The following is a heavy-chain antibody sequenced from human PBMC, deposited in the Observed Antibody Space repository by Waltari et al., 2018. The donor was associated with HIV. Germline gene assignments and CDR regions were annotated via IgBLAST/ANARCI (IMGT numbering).Heavy chain of an antibody. CDR1: GYTFTRYA. CDR3: ARKGAAGFFYFDC. V-gene: IGHV1-3*04. J-gene: IGHJ4*02. CDR2: INTGNDNT. D-gene: IGHD2-15*01. Sequence: QVQLVQSGAEVKKPGASVTVACKASGYTFTRYAIHWVRQAPGQRLEWMGWINTGNDNTEYSQKFQGRVTIARDTSASTAYMELSSLTSEDTAIYYCARKGAAGFFYFDCWGQGTLVTVSS.